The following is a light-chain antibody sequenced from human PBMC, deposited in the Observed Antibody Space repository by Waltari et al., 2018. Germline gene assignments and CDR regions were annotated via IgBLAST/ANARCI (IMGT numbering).Light chain of an antibody. CDR3: GTWDSSMIGAV. CDR1: HSNIGNNY. J-gene: IGLJ7*01. CDR2: GGS. Sequence: QSVFTQPPSVSAAPGQRVTISCSGGHSNIGNNYVSWYRQFPGTAPKLLVYGGSRRRSGAPGRVAGSKSGTSATLDSTGLEAGDEADYYCGTWDSSMIGAVFGGGTHLTVL. V-gene: IGLV1-51*02.